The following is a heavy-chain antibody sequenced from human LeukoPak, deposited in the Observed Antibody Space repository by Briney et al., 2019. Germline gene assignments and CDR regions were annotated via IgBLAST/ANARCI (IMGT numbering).Heavy chain of an antibody. D-gene: IGHD3-22*01. V-gene: IGHV1-24*01. CDR3: ATEVTMIVVAQSYWYFDL. Sequence: ASVKVSCKVSGYTLTELSMHWVRQAPGKGLEWMGGFDPEDGETIYAQKFQGRVTMTEDTSTDTAHMELSSLRSEDTAVYYCATEVTMIVVAQSYWYFDLWGRGTLVTVSS. CDR2: FDPEDGET. CDR1: GYTLTELS. J-gene: IGHJ2*01.